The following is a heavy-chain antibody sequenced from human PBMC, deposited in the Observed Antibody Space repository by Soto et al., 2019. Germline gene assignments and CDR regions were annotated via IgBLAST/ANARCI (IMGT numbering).Heavy chain of an antibody. J-gene: IGHJ3*02. V-gene: IGHV3-11*01. CDR3: ARDPDYGGNDDAFDI. CDR2: ISSSGSTI. CDR1: GFTFSDYY. D-gene: IGHD4-17*01. Sequence: GGSLRLSCAASGFTFSDYYMSWIRQAPGKGLEWVSYISSSGSTIYYADSVKGRFTISRDNAKNSLYLQMNSLRAEDTAVYYCARDPDYGGNDDAFDIWGQGTMVTVSS.